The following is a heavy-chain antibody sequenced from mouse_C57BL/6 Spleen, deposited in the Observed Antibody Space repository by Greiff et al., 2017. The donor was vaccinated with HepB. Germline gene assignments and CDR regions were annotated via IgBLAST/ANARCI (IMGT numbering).Heavy chain of an antibody. CDR3: ARTITTVVATNAMDY. CDR1: GFSLTSYG. D-gene: IGHD1-1*01. Sequence: QVHVKQSGPGLVQPSQSLSITCTVSGFSLTSYGVHWVRQSPGKGLEWLGVIWSGGSTDYNAAFISRLSISKDNSKSQVFFKMNSLQADDTAIYYCARTITTVVATNAMDYWGQGTSVTVSS. CDR2: IWSGGST. J-gene: IGHJ4*01. V-gene: IGHV2-2*01.